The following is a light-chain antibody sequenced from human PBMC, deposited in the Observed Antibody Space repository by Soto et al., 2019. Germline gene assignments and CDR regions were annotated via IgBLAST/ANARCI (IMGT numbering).Light chain of an antibody. V-gene: IGKV1-5*01. CDR3: QQYNTYST. CDR2: DAS. Sequence: DIQMTQSPSTLSASVRDGVTITCRASQSISNRLAWYQQRPGKAPKYLIYDASTLDSGAPSRFSGSGSGSEFNFTITGLQPDDFATYFCQQYNTYSTFGQGTRLEIK. CDR1: QSISNR. J-gene: IGKJ5*01.